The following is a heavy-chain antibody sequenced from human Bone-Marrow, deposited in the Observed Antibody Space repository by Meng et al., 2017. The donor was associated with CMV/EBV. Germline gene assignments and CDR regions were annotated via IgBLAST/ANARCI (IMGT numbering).Heavy chain of an antibody. CDR2: IRYDGSYK. V-gene: IGHV3-30*02. D-gene: IGHD2-2*01. CDR1: GFTFSSYG. CDR3: AKEYMVVVPAAMEYSSSSGNDY. Sequence: GESLKISCAASGFTFSSYGMYWVRQAPGKGLEWAAFIRYDGSYKNYADSVKGRFTISRDNSKNTLYLQMNSLRAEDTAVYYCAKEYMVVVPAAMEYSSSSGNDYWGQGTLVTDSS. J-gene: IGHJ4*02.